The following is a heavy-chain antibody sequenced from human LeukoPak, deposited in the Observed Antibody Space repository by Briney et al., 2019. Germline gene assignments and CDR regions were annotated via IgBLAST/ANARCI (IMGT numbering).Heavy chain of an antibody. J-gene: IGHJ5*02. V-gene: IGHV3-23*01. CDR1: GFTSSSYA. D-gene: IGHD6-19*01. CDR2: ISGSGGST. CDR3: AKDSSGWFSNWFDP. Sequence: GGSLRLSCAASGFTSSSYAMSWVRQAPGKGLEWVSAISGSGGSTYYADSVKGRFTISRDNSKNTLYLQMNSLRAEYTAVYYCAKDSSGWFSNWFDPWGQGTLVTVSS.